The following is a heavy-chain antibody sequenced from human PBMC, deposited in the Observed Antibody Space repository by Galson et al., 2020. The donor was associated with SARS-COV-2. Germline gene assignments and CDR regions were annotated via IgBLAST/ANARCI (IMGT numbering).Heavy chain of an antibody. CDR1: GDSISRYY. CDR2: IFYSGST. J-gene: IGHJ4*02. CDR3: ARGGTGWYEPQIH. V-gene: IGHV4-59*01. Sequence: ETSEILSLTCTVSGDSISRYYWSWIRQTPGKGLEWIGYIFYSGSTNYSPSLKSRVSISVDTSKNLFSLKLSSVTAADTAVYYCARGGTGWYEPQIHWGQGTLVTVSS. D-gene: IGHD6-19*01.